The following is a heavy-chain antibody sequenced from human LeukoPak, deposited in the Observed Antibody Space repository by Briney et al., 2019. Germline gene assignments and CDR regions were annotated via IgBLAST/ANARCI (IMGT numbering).Heavy chain of an antibody. D-gene: IGHD3-10*01. CDR2: IGPAGDA. J-gene: IGHJ4*02. CDR3: ARAVEMGSFFGLGY. V-gene: IGHV3-13*01. Sequence: GGSLRLSCAASGFTFSNYAMHWVRQVPGEGLQWVAVIGPAGDAYYAGSVKGRFTISRENANDSLYLQMNSLRAGDTAVYYRARAVEMGSFFGLGYWGQGTLVTVSS. CDR1: GFTFSNYA.